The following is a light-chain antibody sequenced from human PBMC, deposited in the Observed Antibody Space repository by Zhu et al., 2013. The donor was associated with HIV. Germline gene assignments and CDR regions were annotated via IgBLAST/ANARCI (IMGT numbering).Light chain of an antibody. V-gene: IGLV1-40*01. J-gene: IGLJ2*01. Sequence: QSVLTQSPSVSGAPGQRVTISCTGSGSNIGAGFDVHWYQQLPETAPQLLIYGNTYRPSGVPDRFSGSKSGTSASLAITGLQAEDEAEFYCQSYDNTLSGVIFGGGTKLTVL. CDR2: GNT. CDR3: QSYDNTLSGVI. CDR1: GSNIGAGFD.